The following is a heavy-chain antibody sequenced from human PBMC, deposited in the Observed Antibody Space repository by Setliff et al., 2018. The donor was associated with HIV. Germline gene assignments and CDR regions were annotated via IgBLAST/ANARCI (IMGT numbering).Heavy chain of an antibody. V-gene: IGHV3-7*05. CDR3: ARDGHLYGQPFDY. CDR2: IDHFGSEE. Sequence: LRLSCEASGFTFSSYGMSWVRQAPGKGLEWVASIDHFGSEENYVDSVKGRFTISRDNTKNSLHLQLDSLSAEDAAVYFCARDGHLYGQPFDYWGQGALVTVSS. D-gene: IGHD3-10*01. J-gene: IGHJ4*02. CDR1: GFTFSSYG.